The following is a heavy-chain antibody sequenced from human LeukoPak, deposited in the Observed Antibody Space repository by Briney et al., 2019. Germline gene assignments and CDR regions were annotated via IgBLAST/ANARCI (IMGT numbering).Heavy chain of an antibody. CDR3: ATLTVASSFDY. V-gene: IGHV3-48*03. CDR2: ISSSGGTR. Sequence: GGSLRLSCAASGFAFSVYEMYWVRQAPGKGLEWVSYISSSGGTRYYADSVKGRFTISKDNAKNSLYLQMNSLRAEDTAVYYCATLTVASSFDYWGQGTLVTVSS. D-gene: IGHD6-19*01. CDR1: GFAFSVYE. J-gene: IGHJ4*02.